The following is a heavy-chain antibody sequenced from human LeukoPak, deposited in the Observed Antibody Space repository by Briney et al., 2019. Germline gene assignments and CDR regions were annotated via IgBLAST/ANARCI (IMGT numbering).Heavy chain of an antibody. Sequence: PSETLSLTCTVSGGSISSYYWRWIRQPPGKGLEWIGYIYYSGSTNYNPSLKSRVTISVDTSKNQFSLKLSSVTAADTAVYYCARSRITIFGVATNPPDYWGQGTLVTVSS. V-gene: IGHV4-59*01. CDR1: GGSISSYY. D-gene: IGHD3-3*01. CDR3: ARSRITIFGVATNPPDY. J-gene: IGHJ4*02. CDR2: IYYSGST.